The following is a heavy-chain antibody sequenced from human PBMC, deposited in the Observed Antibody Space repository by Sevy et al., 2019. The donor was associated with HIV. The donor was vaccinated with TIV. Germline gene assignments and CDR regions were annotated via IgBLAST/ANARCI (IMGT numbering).Heavy chain of an antibody. Sequence: GGSLRLSCAASGFTFSTYAMYWVRQAPGKGLEYVSAISGGGGNTYYGTSVKGRFTVSRDNAKNTLYLQMGSLRAEDMAVYFCARKCHDTSGYPRYSMDVWGQGTTVTVSS. CDR2: ISGGGGNT. CDR3: ARKCHDTSGYPRYSMDV. CDR1: GFTFSTYA. V-gene: IGHV3-64*01. J-gene: IGHJ6*02. D-gene: IGHD3-22*01.